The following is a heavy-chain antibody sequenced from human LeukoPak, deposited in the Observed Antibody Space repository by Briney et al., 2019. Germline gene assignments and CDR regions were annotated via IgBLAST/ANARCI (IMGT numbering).Heavy chain of an antibody. Sequence: GGSLRLSCAASGFTFSSYGMRWVRQAPGKGLEWVAFIRYDGSNKYYADSVKGRFTISRDNSKNTLYLQMNSLRAEDTAVYYCAKGRYSNVRLDYWGQGTLVTVSS. V-gene: IGHV3-30*02. J-gene: IGHJ4*02. CDR1: GFTFSSYG. CDR3: AKGRYSNVRLDY. D-gene: IGHD4-11*01. CDR2: IRYDGSNK.